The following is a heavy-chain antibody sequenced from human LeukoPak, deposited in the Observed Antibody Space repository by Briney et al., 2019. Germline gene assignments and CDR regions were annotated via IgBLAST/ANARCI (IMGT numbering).Heavy chain of an antibody. CDR1: GYSFTSYW. J-gene: IGHJ3*02. Sequence: GESLKISCKGSGYSFTSYWIGWVRQMPGKGLEWMGIIYPGDSDTRYSPSFQGQVTISADKSISTAYLQWSSLKASDTAMYYCARLAVYGGNPLGAFDIWGQGTMVTVSS. V-gene: IGHV5-51*01. CDR3: ARLAVYGGNPLGAFDI. D-gene: IGHD4-23*01. CDR2: IYPGDSDT.